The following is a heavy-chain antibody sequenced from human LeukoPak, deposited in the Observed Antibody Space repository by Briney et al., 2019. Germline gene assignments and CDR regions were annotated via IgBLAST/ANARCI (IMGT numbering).Heavy chain of an antibody. D-gene: IGHD2-2*01. CDR2: ISSNGGST. V-gene: IGHV3-64*01. CDR3: ARDYCSSTSCLYDY. CDR1: GFTFSTYA. J-gene: IGHJ4*02. Sequence: GGSLRLSCAASGFTFSTYAMHWVRQAPGKGLEYVSAISSNGGSTYYANSVKGRFTISRDNSKNTLYLQMGSLRAEDMAVYYCARDYCSSTSCLYDYWGQGTLVTVSS.